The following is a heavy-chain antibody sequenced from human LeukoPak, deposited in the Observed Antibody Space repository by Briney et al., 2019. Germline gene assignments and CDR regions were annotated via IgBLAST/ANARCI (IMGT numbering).Heavy chain of an antibody. V-gene: IGHV3-15*01. CDR1: GFTFSNAW. D-gene: IGHD6-6*01. CDR2: IKSKTDGGTT. Sequence: GGSLRLSCAASGFTFSNAWMSWVRQAPGKGLEWVGRIKSKTDGGTTDYAAPVKGRFTISRDDSKNTLYLQMNSLKTEDTAVYYCARSEMSPSDFDYWGQGTLVTVSS. CDR3: ARSEMSPSDFDY. J-gene: IGHJ4*02.